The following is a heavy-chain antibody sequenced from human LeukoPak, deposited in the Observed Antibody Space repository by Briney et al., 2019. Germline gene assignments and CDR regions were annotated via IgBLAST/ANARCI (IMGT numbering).Heavy chain of an antibody. CDR1: GFTFSSYG. CDR3: AKRGVVIRVILVGFHKEAYYFDS. V-gene: IGHV3-23*01. D-gene: IGHD3-22*01. CDR2: ISGSGGST. Sequence: PGRSLRLSCAASGFTFSSYGMHWVRQAPGKGLEWVAGISGSGGSTNYADSVKGRFTISRDNPKNTLYLQMNILRAEDTAVYFCAKRGVVIRVILVGFHKEAYYFDSWGQGALVTVSS. J-gene: IGHJ4*02.